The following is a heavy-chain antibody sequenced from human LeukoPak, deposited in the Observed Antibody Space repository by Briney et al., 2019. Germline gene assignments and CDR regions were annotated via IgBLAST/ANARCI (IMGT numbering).Heavy chain of an antibody. CDR3: ARVSGSSLGGHYFDY. J-gene: IGHJ4*02. CDR1: GGTFSSYA. Sequence: ASVKVSCKASGGTFSSYAISWVRQAPGQGLEWMGRIIPILGIANYAQMFQGRVTITADKSTSTAYMELGSLRSEDTAVYYCARVSGSSLGGHYFDYWGQGTLVTVSS. D-gene: IGHD1-26*01. CDR2: IIPILGIA. V-gene: IGHV1-69*04.